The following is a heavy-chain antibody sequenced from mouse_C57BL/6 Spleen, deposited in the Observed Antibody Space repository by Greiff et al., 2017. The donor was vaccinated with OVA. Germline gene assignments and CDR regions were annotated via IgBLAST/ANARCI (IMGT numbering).Heavy chain of an antibody. J-gene: IGHJ3*01. CDR2: IDPSDSDT. CDR1: GYTFTSYW. D-gene: IGHD2-1*01. CDR3: ARVNGNLPFAY. V-gene: IGHV1-52*01. Sequence: QVQLQQPGAELVRPGSSVKLSCKASGYTFTSYWMHWVKQRPIQGLEWIGNIDPSDSDTHYNQKFKDKATLTVDKSSSTAYMQLSSLTSEDSAVYYCARVNGNLPFAYWGQGTLVTVSA.